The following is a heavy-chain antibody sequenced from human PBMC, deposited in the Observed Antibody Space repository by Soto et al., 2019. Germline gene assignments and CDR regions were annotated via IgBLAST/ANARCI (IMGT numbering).Heavy chain of an antibody. CDR2: INPKSGGT. CDR1: GYIFSDNY. Sequence: QVQLVQSGAELKQPGASMKVSCKASGYIFSDNYIHWVRQAPGQGLEWMAWINPKSGGTNYARNFQGRVTLTRDTSISTAYMDLSRLTSDDTAVYYCARAREDSSGWVDYWGQGALVTVSS. J-gene: IGHJ4*02. CDR3: ARAREDSSGWVDY. V-gene: IGHV1-2*02. D-gene: IGHD6-19*01.